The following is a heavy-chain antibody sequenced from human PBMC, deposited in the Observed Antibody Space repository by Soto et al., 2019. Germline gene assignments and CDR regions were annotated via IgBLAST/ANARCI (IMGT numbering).Heavy chain of an antibody. J-gene: IGHJ4*02. CDR1: GFTFSSYA. Sequence: GGSLRLSCAASGFTFSSYAVHWVRQAPGTGLEWVAVISYEGSNKYYADSVKGRFTISRDNSKNTLYLQMNSLRTEDTAVYYCARVLGGMATVPFDYWGQGALVPSPQ. CDR3: ARVLGGMATVPFDY. CDR2: ISYEGSNK. V-gene: IGHV3-30-3*01. D-gene: IGHD4-4*01.